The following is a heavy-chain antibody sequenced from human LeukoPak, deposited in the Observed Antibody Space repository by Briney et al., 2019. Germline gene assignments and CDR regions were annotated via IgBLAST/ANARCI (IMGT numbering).Heavy chain of an antibody. J-gene: IGHJ4*02. D-gene: IGHD3-22*01. V-gene: IGHV3-33*01. CDR1: GFTFSSYG. CDR3: ARDPQYYYDSSGYYDY. CDR2: IWYDGSNK. Sequence: GGSLRLSCGASGFTFSSYGMHWVRQAPGKGLGWVEVIWYDGSNKYYADSVKGRFTISRDNSKNTLYLQMKSLRAEDTAVYYCARDPQYYYDSSGYYDYWGQGTLVTVSS.